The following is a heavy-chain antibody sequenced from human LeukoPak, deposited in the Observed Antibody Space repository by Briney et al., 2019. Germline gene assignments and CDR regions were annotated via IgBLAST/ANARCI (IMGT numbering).Heavy chain of an antibody. Sequence: GGSLRLSCATSGFIFSTYALSWVHQAPGKGLEGPFSISGSGGSTYHADSVKGRFTISRDSSKNTLYLQMNILRAEDTAIYYCARVIRAAPGKGYFDYWGQGTLVTVSS. CDR2: ISGSGGST. CDR1: GFIFSTYA. J-gene: IGHJ4*02. V-gene: IGHV3-23*01. CDR3: ARVIRAAPGKGYFDY. D-gene: IGHD6-13*01.